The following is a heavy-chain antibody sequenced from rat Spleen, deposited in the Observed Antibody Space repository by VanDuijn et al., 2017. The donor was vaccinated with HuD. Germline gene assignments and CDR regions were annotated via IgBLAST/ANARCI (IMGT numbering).Heavy chain of an antibody. D-gene: IGHD2-7*01. V-gene: IGHV5-19*01. CDR3: VSHGARISRFAY. CDR2: ISPSGGSA. Sequence: EVQLVESGGGLVQPGKSLKLSCAASGFTFSNYAMNWIRQAPTKGLEWVASISPSGGSAHYRDSVKGRFTISRDNAKSTLYLQMDSLRSEDTATYYCVSHGARISRFAYWGQGTLVTVSS. J-gene: IGHJ3*01. CDR1: GFTFSNYA.